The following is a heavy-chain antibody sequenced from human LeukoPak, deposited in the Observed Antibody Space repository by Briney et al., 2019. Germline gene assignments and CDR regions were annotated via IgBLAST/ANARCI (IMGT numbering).Heavy chain of an antibody. J-gene: IGHJ4*02. Sequence: SETLSLTCTVSGGSVSSGSYYWGWIRQPPGKELEWIGYIHYTGSTNYNPSLKSRVTISIDTSQSHFSLKLSSVTAADTAVYYCARGIAVAGTSFGPVAYWGQGALVTVSS. CDR1: GGSVSSGSYY. V-gene: IGHV4-61*03. CDR3: ARGIAVAGTSFGPVAY. D-gene: IGHD6-19*01. CDR2: IHYTGST.